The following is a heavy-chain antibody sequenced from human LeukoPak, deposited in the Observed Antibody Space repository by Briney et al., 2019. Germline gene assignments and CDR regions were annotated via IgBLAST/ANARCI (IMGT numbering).Heavy chain of an antibody. CDR3: ARDEDTTLARAFDI. Sequence: SETLSLTCTVSGGSISSYYWSWIRQPAGKGLEWIGRIYTSGSTNYNPSLKSRVTMSVDTSKNQFSLSLRSVTAADTAMYYCARDEDTTLARAFDIWGQGTMVTVSS. CDR1: GGSISSYY. J-gene: IGHJ3*02. CDR2: IYTSGST. D-gene: IGHD5-18*01. V-gene: IGHV4-4*07.